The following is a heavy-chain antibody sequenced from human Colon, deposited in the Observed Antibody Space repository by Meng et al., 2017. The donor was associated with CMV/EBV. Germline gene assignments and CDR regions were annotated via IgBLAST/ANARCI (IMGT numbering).Heavy chain of an antibody. Sequence: YTFTSYYMHWVRQAPGQGLEWMGIINPSGGSTSYAQKFQGRVTMTRDTSTSTVYMELSSLRSEDTAVYYCARSPYYYDSSGYSFDYWGQGTLVTVSS. CDR3: ARSPYYYDSSGYSFDY. CDR1: YTFTSYY. V-gene: IGHV1-46*01. CDR2: INPSGGST. D-gene: IGHD3-22*01. J-gene: IGHJ4*02.